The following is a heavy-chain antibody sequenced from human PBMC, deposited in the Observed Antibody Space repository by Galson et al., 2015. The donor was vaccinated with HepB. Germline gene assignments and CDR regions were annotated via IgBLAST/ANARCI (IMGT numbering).Heavy chain of an antibody. CDR2: ISGSGGYT. D-gene: IGHD4-11*01. J-gene: IGHJ4*02. CDR3: AKGGTTVTPWGF. Sequence: SLRLSCAASGFTFSSYAMTWVRQAPGKGLECVSTISGSGGYTDYADSVRGRFTISRENSKNTLYLEMNSLRAEDTAVYYCAKGGTTVTPWGFWGQGTLVTVSS. CDR1: GFTFSSYA. V-gene: IGHV3-23*01.